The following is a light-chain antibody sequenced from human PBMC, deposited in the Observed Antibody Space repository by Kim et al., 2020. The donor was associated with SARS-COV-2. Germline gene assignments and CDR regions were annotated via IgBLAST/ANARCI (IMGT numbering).Light chain of an antibody. Sequence: PGERATLSCRASQSVSRSYLAWYQQKPGQAPRLLINGASSRATGIPDRFSGSGSGTDFTLIINRLEPEDFAVYYCQQYASFTSFGGGTKLEI. CDR1: QSVSRSY. J-gene: IGKJ4*01. V-gene: IGKV3-20*01. CDR3: QQYASFTS. CDR2: GAS.